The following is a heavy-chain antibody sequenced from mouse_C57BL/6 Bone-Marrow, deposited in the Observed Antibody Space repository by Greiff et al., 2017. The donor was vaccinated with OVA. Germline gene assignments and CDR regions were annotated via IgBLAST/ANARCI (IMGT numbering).Heavy chain of an antibody. D-gene: IGHD4-1*01. CDR2: IDPSDSYT. CDR1: GYTFTSYW. J-gene: IGHJ3*01. Sequence: QVQLQQPGAELVRPGTSVKLSCKASGYTFTSYWMHWVKQRPGQGLEWIGVIDPSDSYTNYNQKFKGKATLTVDTSSSTAYMQLSSLTSEDSAVYYCARTFCWDVAYWGQGTLVTVSA. V-gene: IGHV1-59*01. CDR3: ARTFCWDVAY.